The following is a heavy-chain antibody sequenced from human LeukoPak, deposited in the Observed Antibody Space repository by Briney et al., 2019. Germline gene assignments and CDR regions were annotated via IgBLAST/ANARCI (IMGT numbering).Heavy chain of an antibody. V-gene: IGHV3-23*01. CDR1: GFTFSSYA. CDR3: AKDLWGFVEVAAILDY. D-gene: IGHD2-15*01. J-gene: IGHJ4*02. CDR2: ISGSGGSA. Sequence: TGGSLRLSCAASGFTFSSYAMSWVRQAPGKGLEWVSGISGSGGSADYADSVKGRFTISRDNSKKTLYLLMNSLRAEDTALYYCAKDLWGFVEVAAILDYWGQGTLVTVSS.